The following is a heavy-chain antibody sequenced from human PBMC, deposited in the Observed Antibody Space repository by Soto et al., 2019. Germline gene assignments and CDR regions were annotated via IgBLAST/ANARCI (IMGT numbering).Heavy chain of an antibody. Sequence: SETLSLTCTVSGGSISSGDYYWSWIPQPPGKGLEWIGYIYYSRSTYYNPSLKSRVTISVDTSKNQFSLKLSSVTAADTAVYYCARERGRFIYYYYGMDVWGQGTTVTVSS. CDR1: GGSISSGDYY. V-gene: IGHV4-30-4*01. CDR2: IYYSRST. J-gene: IGHJ6*02. CDR3: ARERGRFIYYYYGMDV. D-gene: IGHD3-16*01.